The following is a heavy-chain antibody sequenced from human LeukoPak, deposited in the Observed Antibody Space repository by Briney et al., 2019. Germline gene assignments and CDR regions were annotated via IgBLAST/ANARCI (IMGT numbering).Heavy chain of an antibody. CDR3: TRLGGSRSYYKKDVDV. CDR2: IRSKANSYAT. Sequence: PGGSLRLSCAASGFTFSSYSMNWVRQASGKGLEWVGRIRSKANSYATAYAASVKGRFTISRDDSKNTAYLQMNSLKTEDTAVYYCTRLGGSRSYYKKDVDVWGKGTTVTISS. CDR1: GFTFSSYS. V-gene: IGHV3-73*01. D-gene: IGHD3-10*01. J-gene: IGHJ6*04.